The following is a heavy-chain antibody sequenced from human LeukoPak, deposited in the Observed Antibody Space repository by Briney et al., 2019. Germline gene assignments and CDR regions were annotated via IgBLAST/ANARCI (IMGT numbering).Heavy chain of an antibody. V-gene: IGHV1-18*01. J-gene: IGHJ4*02. Sequence: ASVKVSCKASGYTFTSYGISWVRQAPGQGLEWMGWISAYNGNTNYAQRFQGRVTMTTDTSTSTAYMELRSLRSDDTAVYYCARDPAYSSSWYSTYFDYWGQGTLVTVSS. CDR2: ISAYNGNT. CDR1: GYTFTSYG. D-gene: IGHD6-13*01. CDR3: ARDPAYSSSWYSTYFDY.